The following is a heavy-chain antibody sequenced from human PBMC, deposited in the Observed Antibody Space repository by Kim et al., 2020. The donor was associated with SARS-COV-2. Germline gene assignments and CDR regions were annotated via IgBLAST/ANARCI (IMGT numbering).Heavy chain of an antibody. Sequence: GGSLRLSCAASAFTFSNFGMHWVRQAPGKGLEWVAVISYDGSSKTYADSVRGRFTISRDNSKNTVYLQMNSLTSEDTAVYYCAKREGGYNPGDWGQGTLVTVTS. CDR3: AKREGGYNPGD. D-gene: IGHD5-12*01. J-gene: IGHJ4*02. CDR2: ISYDGSSK. V-gene: IGHV3-30*18. CDR1: AFTFSNFG.